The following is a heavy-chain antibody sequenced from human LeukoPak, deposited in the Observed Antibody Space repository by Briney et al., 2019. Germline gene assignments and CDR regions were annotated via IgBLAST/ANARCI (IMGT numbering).Heavy chain of an antibody. D-gene: IGHD4-23*01. Sequence: PSETLSLTCTVSGGSISSYYWSWIRQPPGKGLEWIGYIYYSGSTNYNPSLKSRVTISVDTSKNQFSLKLSSVTAADTAVYYCARDGGNKGFDYWGQGTLVTVSS. CDR2: IYYSGST. CDR1: GGSISSYY. CDR3: ARDGGNKGFDY. V-gene: IGHV4-59*01. J-gene: IGHJ4*02.